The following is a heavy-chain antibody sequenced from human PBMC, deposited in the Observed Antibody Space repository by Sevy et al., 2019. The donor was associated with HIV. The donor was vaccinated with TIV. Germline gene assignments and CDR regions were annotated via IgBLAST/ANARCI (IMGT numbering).Heavy chain of an antibody. V-gene: IGHV1-46*01. D-gene: IGHD6-13*01. CDR1: GYTFTSYY. CDR3: ARGGYSKDRAGWFDP. CDR2: INPSGGST. J-gene: IGHJ5*02. Sequence: ASVKVSCKASGYTFTSYYMHWVRQAPGQGLEWMGIINPSGGSTSYAQKFQGRVTMTRDTSTSTVYMERSSLGSEDTAVYYCARGGYSKDRAGWFDPWGQGTLVTVSS.